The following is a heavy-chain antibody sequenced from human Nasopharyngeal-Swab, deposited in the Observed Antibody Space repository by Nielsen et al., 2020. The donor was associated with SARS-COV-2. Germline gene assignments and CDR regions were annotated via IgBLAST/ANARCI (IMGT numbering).Heavy chain of an antibody. CDR3: ARSRSGVVPGVYYMDV. V-gene: IGHV4-61*01. Sequence: SETLSLTCTVSGGSVSSGSYYWSWIRQPPGKGLEWIGYIYYSGSTNYNPSLKSRVTISVDTSKNQFSLKLSSVTAADTAVYYCARSRSGVVPGVYYMDVWGKGTTVTVSS. CDR1: GGSVSSGSYY. J-gene: IGHJ6*03. CDR2: IYYSGST. D-gene: IGHD2-2*01.